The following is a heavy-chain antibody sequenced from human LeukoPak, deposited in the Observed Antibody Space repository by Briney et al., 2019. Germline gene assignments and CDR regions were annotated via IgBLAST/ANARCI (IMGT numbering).Heavy chain of an antibody. CDR1: GGSISSYY. Sequence: SETLSLTCTVSGGSISSYYWSWIRQPPGKGLEWIGYIYYSGSTNYNPSLKSRITISVDTSKNQFSLKLSSVTAADTAVYYCARIFTIFGVADAFDIWGQGTMVTVSS. J-gene: IGHJ3*02. CDR3: ARIFTIFGVADAFDI. D-gene: IGHD3-3*01. V-gene: IGHV4-59*01. CDR2: IYYSGST.